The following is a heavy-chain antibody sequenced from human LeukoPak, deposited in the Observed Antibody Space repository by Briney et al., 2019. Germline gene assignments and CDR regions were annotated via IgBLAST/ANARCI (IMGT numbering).Heavy chain of an antibody. D-gene: IGHD6-13*01. CDR3: ARAGPRQQLVQGAFDI. V-gene: IGHV3-30-3*01. Sequence: GGSLRLSCAASGFTFSSYAMHWVRQAPGKGLEWVAVISYDGSNKYYADSVKGRFTISRDNSKNTLYLQMNSLRAEDTAVYYCARAGPRQQLVQGAFDIWGQGTMVTVSS. CDR2: ISYDGSNK. CDR1: GFTFSSYA. J-gene: IGHJ3*02.